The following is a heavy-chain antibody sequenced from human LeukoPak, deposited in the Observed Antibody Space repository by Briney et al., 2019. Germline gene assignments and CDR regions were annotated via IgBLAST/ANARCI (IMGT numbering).Heavy chain of an antibody. D-gene: IGHD2-15*01. Sequence: GGSLRLSCAASGFTFSSYAMSWVRQAPGKGLEWVSAISGSGGSTYYADSVKGRFTISRDNTKNSVFLQMNGLKAEDTAVYYCARIQTSSGASHYYFDYWGQGSLVTVSS. CDR1: GFTFSSYA. CDR2: ISGSGGST. CDR3: ARIQTSSGASHYYFDY. V-gene: IGHV3-23*01. J-gene: IGHJ4*02.